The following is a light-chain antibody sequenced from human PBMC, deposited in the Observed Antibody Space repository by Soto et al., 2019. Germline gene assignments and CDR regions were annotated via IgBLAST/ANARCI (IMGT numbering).Light chain of an antibody. CDR3: AAWDDSLNGGV. Sequence: QSVLTQPPSASGTPGQRVTISCSGSSSNIGSNTVNWYQQLPGTAPKLLIYSNNQRPSGVPDRFSGSKSGTSASLAICGLKAGDEADYYCAAWDDSLNGGVFGGGTKLTVL. CDR2: SNN. J-gene: IGLJ3*02. CDR1: SSNIGSNT. V-gene: IGLV1-44*01.